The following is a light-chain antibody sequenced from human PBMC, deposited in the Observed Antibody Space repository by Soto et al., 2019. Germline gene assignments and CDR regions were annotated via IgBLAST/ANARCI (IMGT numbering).Light chain of an antibody. CDR2: EDI. Sequence: HSALTQPASVSGAPGQSITIACTGTSRDVGSYNLVSWYQQHPGKAPKLMIYEDIERPSGVSNRFSGSKSGNTASLTISGLQTEDEADYYCCSYAGGTTVVFGGGTKLTVL. V-gene: IGLV2-23*01. CDR1: SRDVGSYNL. CDR3: CSYAGGTTVV. J-gene: IGLJ2*01.